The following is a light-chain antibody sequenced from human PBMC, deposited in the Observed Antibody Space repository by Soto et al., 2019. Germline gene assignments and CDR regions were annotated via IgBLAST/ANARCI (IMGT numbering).Light chain of an antibody. CDR1: GIINSGY. Sequence: ENLLTQSPATLSLSAGERATLFCRASGIINSGYLAWYQQKPGRAPRLLIYGASKRATGIPDRFSGSESGTHFTLTIDSLEPEDSAVYYCLQYGSSPPFGQGTRLDIK. J-gene: IGKJ5*01. CDR3: LQYGSSPP. V-gene: IGKV3-20*01. CDR2: GAS.